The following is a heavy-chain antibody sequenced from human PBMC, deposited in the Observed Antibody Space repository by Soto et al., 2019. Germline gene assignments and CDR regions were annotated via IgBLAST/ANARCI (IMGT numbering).Heavy chain of an antibody. CDR2: ISWNSGSI. V-gene: IGHV3-9*01. CDR3: AKAMRTYSNPCDY. J-gene: IGHJ4*02. Sequence: SLRLSCAASGFTFDDYAMHWVRQAPGKGLEWVSGISWNSGSIGYADSVKGRFTISRDNAKNSLYLQMNSLRAEDTALYYCAKAMRTYSNPCDYWGQGTLVTVSS. D-gene: IGHD4-4*01. CDR1: GFTFDDYA.